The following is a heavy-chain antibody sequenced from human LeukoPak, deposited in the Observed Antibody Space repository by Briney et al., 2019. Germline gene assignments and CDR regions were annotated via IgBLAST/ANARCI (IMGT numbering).Heavy chain of an antibody. CDR3: AKDGNSGWGDY. D-gene: IGHD6-19*01. CDR2: IYYSGRT. Sequence: PSETLSLTCSVSGGSISSFSGYYWSWIRQPPGKGLEWIGCIYYSGRTSYNPSLKSRVTISLDTSKNQFSLKLRSVTAADTAVYYCAKDGNSGWGDYWGQGTLVTVSS. CDR1: GGSISSFSGYY. V-gene: IGHV4-61*08. J-gene: IGHJ4*02.